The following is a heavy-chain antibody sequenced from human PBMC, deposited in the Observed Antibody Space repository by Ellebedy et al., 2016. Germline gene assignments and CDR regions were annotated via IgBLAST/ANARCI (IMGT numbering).Heavy chain of an antibody. J-gene: IGHJ6*02. V-gene: IGHV5-51*01. CDR2: IYSGDSDT. CDR3: ARFVVLPVTVTNGSDYYYGMDV. D-gene: IGHD4-17*01. CDR1: GYSFTSYW. Sequence: GESLKISCKGSGYSFTSYWIGWVRQMPGKGLEWMGIIYSGDSDTRYSPSFQGQVTISADKSISTAYLQWSSLKASDTAMYYCARFVVLPVTVTNGSDYYYGMDVWGQGTTVTVSS.